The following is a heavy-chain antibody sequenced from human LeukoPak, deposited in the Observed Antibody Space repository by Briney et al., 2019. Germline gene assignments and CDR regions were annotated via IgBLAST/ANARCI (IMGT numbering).Heavy chain of an antibody. Sequence: ASETLSLTSTVSGGSICSYYWSWIRQPPGKGLEWMGYIYYSRRTNYNPSLKSRVTIPVDTSKNQSSLKLSSVTAADTAVYYCARVESSYSGYYYYYCMDVWGRGTTVTVSS. J-gene: IGHJ6*03. CDR3: ARVESSYSGYYYYYCMDV. CDR1: GGSICSYY. CDR2: IYYSRRT. D-gene: IGHD2-21*01. V-gene: IGHV4-59*01.